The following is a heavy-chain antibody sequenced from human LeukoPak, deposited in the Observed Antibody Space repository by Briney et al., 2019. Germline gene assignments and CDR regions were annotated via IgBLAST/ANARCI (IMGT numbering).Heavy chain of an antibody. CDR1: GFTFDDYG. CDR3: ARDLSGNYYGSGSYYD. J-gene: IGHJ4*02. D-gene: IGHD3-10*01. CDR2: INWNGGST. V-gene: IGHV3-20*04. Sequence: GGSLRLSCAASGFTFDDYGMSWVRQAPGKGLEWVSGINWNGGSTGYADSVKGRFTISRDNAKNSLYLQINSLRAEDTALYYCARDLSGNYYGSGSYYDWGQGTLVTVSS.